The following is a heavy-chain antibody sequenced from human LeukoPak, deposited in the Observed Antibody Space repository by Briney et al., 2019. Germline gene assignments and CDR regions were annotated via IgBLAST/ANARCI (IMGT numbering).Heavy chain of an antibody. V-gene: IGHV3-23*01. Sequence: GGSLRLSCTASGFSFSNYAMIWVRQAPGKGLEWVSAISGGGDSTDYADSVKGRFTISRDNSKNTLYLQVDSLRAEDTAVYYCANGMDVWGQGTTVTVSS. CDR2: ISGGGDST. CDR1: GFSFSNYA. CDR3: ANGMDV. J-gene: IGHJ6*02.